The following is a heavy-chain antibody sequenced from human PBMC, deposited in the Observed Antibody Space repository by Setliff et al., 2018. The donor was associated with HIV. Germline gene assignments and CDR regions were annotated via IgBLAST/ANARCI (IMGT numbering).Heavy chain of an antibody. D-gene: IGHD3-22*01. CDR1: GYDFRRYG. V-gene: IGHV1-18*01. Sequence: RASVKVSCTTSGYDFRRYGIAWVRQVPGHGLEWMGWISPQNGKTKYAQRFQGRVSMTTDTSTSTAYMELRSLRSDDTAVYYCARVPADNYYDSSGYPDYWGQGTLVTVSS. CDR3: ARVPADNYYDSSGYPDY. CDR2: ISPQNGKT. J-gene: IGHJ4*02.